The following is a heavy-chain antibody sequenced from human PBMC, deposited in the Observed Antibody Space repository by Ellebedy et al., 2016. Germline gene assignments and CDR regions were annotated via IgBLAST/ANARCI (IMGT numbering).Heavy chain of an antibody. D-gene: IGHD4-23*01. Sequence: SVKVSXXASGGTFSSYAISWVRQAPGQGLEWMGGIIPIFGTANYAQKFQGRVTITADESTSTAYMELSSLRSEDTAVYYCATENSGGPDYWGQGTLVTVSS. CDR1: GGTFSSYA. V-gene: IGHV1-69*13. J-gene: IGHJ4*02. CDR3: ATENSGGPDY. CDR2: IIPIFGTA.